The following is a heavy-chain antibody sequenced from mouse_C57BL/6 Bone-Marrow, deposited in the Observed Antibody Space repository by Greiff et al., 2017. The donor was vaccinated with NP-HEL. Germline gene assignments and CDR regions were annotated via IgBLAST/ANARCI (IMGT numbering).Heavy chain of an antibody. D-gene: IGHD1-1*01. J-gene: IGHJ1*03. CDR3: AMYGSSYGWYFDV. CDR1: GYSITSGYY. CDR2: ISYDGSN. V-gene: IGHV3-6*01. Sequence: EVKLVESGPGLVKPSQSLSLTCSVTGYSITSGYYWNWIRQFPGNKLEWMGYISYDGSNNYNPSLKNRISITRDTSKNQFFLKLNSVTTEDTATYYCAMYGSSYGWYFDVWGTGTTVTVSS.